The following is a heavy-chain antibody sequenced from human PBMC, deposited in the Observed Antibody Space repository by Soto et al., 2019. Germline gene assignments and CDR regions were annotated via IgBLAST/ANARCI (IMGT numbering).Heavy chain of an antibody. CDR2: ISYSGST. Sequence: QLHLQESGPGLLKPSETLSLTCTVSGGSISSSAYYWGWIRQPPGKRLEWIASISYSGSTYYNPYLKSRVNISVDTSKHQFTLKLRSMTAADTAVYYCARQVEVTYFDYWGQGTLVTVSS. D-gene: IGHD1-1*01. CDR1: GGSISSSAYY. J-gene: IGHJ4*02. CDR3: ARQVEVTYFDY. V-gene: IGHV4-39*01.